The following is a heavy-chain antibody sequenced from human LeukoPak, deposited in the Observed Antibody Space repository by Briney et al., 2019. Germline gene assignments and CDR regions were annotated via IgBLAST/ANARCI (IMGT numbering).Heavy chain of an antibody. V-gene: IGHV3-53*01. Sequence: GGSLRLSCAASGFTVSSNYMSWVRQAPGKGLEWVSVIYSGGCTYYADSVKGRFTISRDNSKNTLYLQMNSLRAEGTAVYYCARTKGGTFDYWGQGTLVTVSS. CDR1: GFTVSSNY. D-gene: IGHD1-14*01. CDR2: IYSGGCT. CDR3: ARTKGGTFDY. J-gene: IGHJ4*02.